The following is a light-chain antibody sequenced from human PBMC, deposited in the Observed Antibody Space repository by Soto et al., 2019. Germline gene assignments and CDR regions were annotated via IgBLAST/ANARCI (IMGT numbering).Light chain of an antibody. CDR3: HQRSNWPWT. CDR2: DTS. CDR1: QSVVSS. V-gene: IGKV3-11*01. J-gene: IGKJ1*01. Sequence: EIVLTQSPATLSLSPGERATLSCRASQSVVSSLAWYQQKPGQAPRLLIYDTSNRDTGIPARFSGSGSGTDFTLTISSLEPEDFAIYYCHQRSNWPWTFGQGTKVELK.